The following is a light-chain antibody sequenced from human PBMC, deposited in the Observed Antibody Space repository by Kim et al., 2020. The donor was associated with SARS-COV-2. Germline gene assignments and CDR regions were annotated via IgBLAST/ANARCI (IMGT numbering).Light chain of an antibody. V-gene: IGKV3-15*01. J-gene: IGKJ2*03. Sequence: SPGDRATLSCRASQNSRSNLAWYQQKPGQAPRLLIYAASARATSVPARFSGSGSGTEFTLTISSRQSEDFALYYCQQYNNWPPEYSFGQGTKLEI. CDR1: QNSRSN. CDR2: AAS. CDR3: QQYNNWPPEYS.